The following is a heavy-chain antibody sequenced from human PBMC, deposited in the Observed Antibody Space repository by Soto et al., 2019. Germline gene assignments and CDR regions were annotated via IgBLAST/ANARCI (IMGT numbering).Heavy chain of an antibody. CDR1: GFSLTSHHMG. Sequence: QITLRESGPALVRPAQTLTLTCTCSGFSLTSHHMGVAWIRQPPGKSMEWLAIIYWDDDERFNPSLKDRLAISKDTSKNQVVLTMTNMGPLDTATYFCAHAGDYDLLSFDHWGPGTLVTVSS. J-gene: IGHJ4*02. CDR2: IYWDDDE. D-gene: IGHD3-22*01. CDR3: AHAGDYDLLSFDH. V-gene: IGHV2-5*02.